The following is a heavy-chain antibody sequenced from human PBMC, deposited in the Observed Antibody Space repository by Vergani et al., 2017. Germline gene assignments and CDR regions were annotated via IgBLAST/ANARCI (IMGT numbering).Heavy chain of an antibody. J-gene: IGHJ5*02. Sequence: EVQLEESGGGLVLPGRSLRLSCVASGFTSAGYAMHWVRQAPGKGLEWVSGISWNSNSIGYADSVKGRFTIARDNDKNSLYFQMNSLRAEDTALYYCAKDLGTSSGGGWFDPWGQGTLVTVSS. CDR1: GFTSAGYA. CDR3: AKDLGTSSGGGWFDP. D-gene: IGHD6-6*01. CDR2: ISWNSNSI. V-gene: IGHV3-9*02.